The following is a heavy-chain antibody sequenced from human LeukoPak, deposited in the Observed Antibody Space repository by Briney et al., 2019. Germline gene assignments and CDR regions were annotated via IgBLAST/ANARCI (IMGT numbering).Heavy chain of an antibody. CDR3: AKAVVGALH. J-gene: IGHJ4*02. D-gene: IGHD1-26*01. CDR1: GFTFNSYG. Sequence: GGTLRLSCAASGFTFNSYGMHWVRQAPGKGLEWVAVISYDGSNKYYADSVKGRFTISRDNSKNTLYLQMNSLRAEDTAVYYCAKAVVGALHWGEGTLVTVSS. V-gene: IGHV3-30*18. CDR2: ISYDGSNK.